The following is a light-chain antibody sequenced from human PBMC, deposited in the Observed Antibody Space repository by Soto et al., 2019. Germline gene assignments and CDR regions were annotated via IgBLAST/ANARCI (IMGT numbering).Light chain of an antibody. CDR2: EVS. J-gene: IGLJ1*01. V-gene: IGLV2-23*02. CDR1: NSDVGTYNL. CDR3: CSYAGSSTYV. Sequence: QSALTQPASVSGSPGQSITISCTGTNSDVGTYNLVSWYQQHPGKAPKLMIYEVSKRPSGVSNRFSGSKSGNTASLTISGLQAEDEADYYCCSYAGSSTYVFGTGTKLTV.